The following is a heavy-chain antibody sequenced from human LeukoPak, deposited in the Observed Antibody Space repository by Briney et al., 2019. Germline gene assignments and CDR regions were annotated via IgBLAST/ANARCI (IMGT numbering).Heavy chain of an antibody. J-gene: IGHJ4*02. V-gene: IGHV6-1*01. D-gene: IGHD1-26*01. CDR3: ARAPSGSYLLDY. CDR2: TYYRSKWYY. CDR1: EDSVSGKTID. Sequence: SHIRSLTHQNPEDSVSGKTIDLNCLRNSQKRGLEWLGRTYYRSKWYYDYAVSVKSRITIIPDTSRNQFSLQLNSVTPEDTAVYYCARAPSGSYLLDYWGQGTRVTVSS.